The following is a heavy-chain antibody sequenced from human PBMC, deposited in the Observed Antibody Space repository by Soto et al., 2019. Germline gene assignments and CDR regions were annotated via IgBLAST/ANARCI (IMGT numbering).Heavy chain of an antibody. CDR1: GGSISSYY. D-gene: IGHD4-17*01. J-gene: IGHJ4*02. V-gene: IGHV4-59*01. CDR3: ARRYGASFDY. CDR2: IYYSGST. Sequence: PSDTLSLTCTVFGGSISSYYWSWIRQPPGKGLEWIGYIYYSGSTNYNPSLKSRVTISVDTSKNQFSLKLSSVTAADTAVYYCARRYGASFDYWGQGTLVTVSS.